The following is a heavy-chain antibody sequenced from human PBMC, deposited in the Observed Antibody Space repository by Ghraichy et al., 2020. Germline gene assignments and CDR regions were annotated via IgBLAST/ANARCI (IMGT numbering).Heavy chain of an antibody. Sequence: SQTLSLTCAVYGGSFSGYYWSWIRQPPGKGLEWIGEINHSGSTNYNPSLKSRVTISVDTSKNQFSLKLSSVTAADTAVYYCARGARRDGYKRIRAFDIWGQGTMVTVSS. D-gene: IGHD5-24*01. J-gene: IGHJ3*02. CDR2: INHSGST. CDR3: ARGARRDGYKRIRAFDI. V-gene: IGHV4-34*01. CDR1: GGSFSGYY.